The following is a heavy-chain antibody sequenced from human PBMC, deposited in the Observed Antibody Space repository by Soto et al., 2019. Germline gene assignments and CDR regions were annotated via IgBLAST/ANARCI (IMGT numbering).Heavy chain of an antibody. Sequence: GGSLRLSCTASGFTFGDYAMSWFRQAPGKGLEWVGFIRSKAYGGTTEYAASVKGRFTISRDDSKSIAYLQMNSLKTEDTAVYYCTRYQVVPAAPFDYWGQGTLVTVSS. CDR3: TRYQVVPAAPFDY. CDR1: GFTFGDYA. V-gene: IGHV3-49*03. CDR2: IRSKAYGGTT. J-gene: IGHJ4*02. D-gene: IGHD2-2*01.